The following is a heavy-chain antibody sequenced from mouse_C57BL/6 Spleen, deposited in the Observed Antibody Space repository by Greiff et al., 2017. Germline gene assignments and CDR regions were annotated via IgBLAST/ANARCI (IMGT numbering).Heavy chain of an antibody. CDR3: ARPYSNYKGGYYAMDY. CDR2: IDPANGNT. Sequence: EVKLQESVAELVRPGASVKLSCTASGFNIKNTYMHWVKQRPEQGLEWIGRIDPANGNTKYAPKFQGKATITADTSSNTAYLQLSSLTSEDTAIYYWARPYSNYKGGYYAMDYWGQGTSVTVSS. V-gene: IGHV14-3*01. CDR1: GFNIKNTY. J-gene: IGHJ4*01. D-gene: IGHD2-5*01.